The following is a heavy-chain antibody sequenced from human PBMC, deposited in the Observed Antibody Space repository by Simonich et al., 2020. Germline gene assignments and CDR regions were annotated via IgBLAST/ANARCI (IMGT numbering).Heavy chain of an antibody. CDR3: ARHDRWLQFYFDY. CDR1: GGSISSYY. CDR2: IYYRGST. V-gene: IGHV4-59*08. J-gene: IGHJ4*02. D-gene: IGHD5-12*01. Sequence: QVQLQESGPGLVKPSETLSLTCPVSGGSISSYYWSWIRQPPGKGLEWIGYIYYRGSTNYNPSLKSRVTRSLDTSKNQFSLKLSSVTAADTAVYYCARHDRWLQFYFDYWGQGTLVTVSS.